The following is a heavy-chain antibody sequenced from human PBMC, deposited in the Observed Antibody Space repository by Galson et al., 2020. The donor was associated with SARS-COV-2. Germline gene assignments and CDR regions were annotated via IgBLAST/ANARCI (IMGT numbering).Heavy chain of an antibody. CDR1: GYSFTTYW. V-gene: IGHV5-51*01. Sequence: GESLKISCKGSGYSFTTYWIGWVRQMPGKGLEWMGILYPGDSDTRYSPSFQGQVTFSADKSISTAFLEWSSLKASDTAMYYCARRFCSSSSCYVGSYDIWGQGTMVTVSS. D-gene: IGHD2-2*01. J-gene: IGHJ3*02. CDR3: ARRFCSSSSCYVGSYDI. CDR2: LYPGDSDT.